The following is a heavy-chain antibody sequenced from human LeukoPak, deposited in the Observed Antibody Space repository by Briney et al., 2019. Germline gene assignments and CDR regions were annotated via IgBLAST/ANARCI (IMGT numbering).Heavy chain of an antibody. CDR1: GYTFTVYY. V-gene: IGHV1-2*02. Sequence: ASVKVSCKASGYTFTVYYMHWVRPAPGQGLEWMGLINPNSGGTNYAQKFQGRVTMSRDTSISTACMEMSRLRSDDTAVYYCARERAVGYLRGYYFDYWGQGTLVTVSS. CDR2: INPNSGGT. J-gene: IGHJ4*02. CDR3: ARERAVGYLRGYYFDY. D-gene: IGHD4-17*01.